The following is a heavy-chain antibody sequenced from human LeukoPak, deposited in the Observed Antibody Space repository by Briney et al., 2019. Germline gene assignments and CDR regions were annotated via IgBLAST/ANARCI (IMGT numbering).Heavy chain of an antibody. D-gene: IGHD5-18*01. CDR2: IKEDGSDK. V-gene: IGHV3-7*05. J-gene: IGHJ4*02. CDR1: GFTFSSYW. CDR3: ARDSGYSYADDY. Sequence: GGSLRLSCAASGFTFSSYWMSWVRQAPGKGLELVANIKEDGSDKYYVYSVKGRFTISRDNAKDSLYLQMSRLRDEDTAVYYCARDSGYSYADDYWGQGTLVTVSS.